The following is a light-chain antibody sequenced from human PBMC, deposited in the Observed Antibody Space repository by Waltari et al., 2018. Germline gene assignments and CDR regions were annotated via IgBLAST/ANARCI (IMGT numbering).Light chain of an antibody. CDR2: EVS. CDR3: CSFAGSSISMV. J-gene: IGLJ2*01. Sequence: QSALTQPASVSGSPGQSITVSCTGTRRDAGRYNLVSWYQQHPGKAPKLIIYEVSERPSGVSDRFSGSKSGNTASLTISGLQAEDEGDYYCCSFAGSSISMVFGGGTKLTVL. V-gene: IGLV2-23*02. CDR1: RRDAGRYNL.